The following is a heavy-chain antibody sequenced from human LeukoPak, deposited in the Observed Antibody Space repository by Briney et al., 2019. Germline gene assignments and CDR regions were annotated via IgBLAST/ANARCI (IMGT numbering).Heavy chain of an antibody. CDR2: INPNHGDT. V-gene: IGHV1-2*02. J-gene: IGHJ4*02. CDR1: GYTFTGYY. CDR3: ARSPHILTGENFDY. Sequence: ASVKVSCKASGYTFTGYYMHRVRQAPGQGVEWMGWINPNHGDTNYAQKFQDRVSMTRDTSISTAYMHLSRLRSADTAVYYCARSPHILTGENFDYWGQGTLLTVSS. D-gene: IGHD3-9*01.